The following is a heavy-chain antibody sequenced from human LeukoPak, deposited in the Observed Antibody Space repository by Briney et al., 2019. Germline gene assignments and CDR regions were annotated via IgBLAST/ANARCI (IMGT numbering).Heavy chain of an antibody. CDR2: IIPIFGTA. CDR1: GGTFSSYA. CDR3: AREGPLSIAAAVLDY. J-gene: IGHJ4*02. D-gene: IGHD6-13*01. V-gene: IGHV1-69*13. Sequence: SVKVSCKASGGTFSSYAISWVRQAPGQGLEWMGGIIPIFGTANYAQKFQGRVTITADESTSTAYMELSSLRSEDTAVYYCAREGPLSIAAAVLDYWGQGTQVTVSS.